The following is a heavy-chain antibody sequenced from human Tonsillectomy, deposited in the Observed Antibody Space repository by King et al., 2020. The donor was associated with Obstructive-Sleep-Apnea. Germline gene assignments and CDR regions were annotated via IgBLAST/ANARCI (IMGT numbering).Heavy chain of an antibody. J-gene: IGHJ4*02. CDR1: CDSISTSTYS. CDR3: ARGLGD. V-gene: IGHV4-39*07. D-gene: IGHD5/OR15-5a*01. CDR2: IYYSGST. Sequence: QLQESGPGLVKPSETLSLTCTVSCDSISTSTYSWDWTRQPQGKGLEWFGNIYYSGSTYYNPSLRGRITISVETSKNHFSLNLSSLTAADPAVYFCARGLGDWGQGVLVTVSS.